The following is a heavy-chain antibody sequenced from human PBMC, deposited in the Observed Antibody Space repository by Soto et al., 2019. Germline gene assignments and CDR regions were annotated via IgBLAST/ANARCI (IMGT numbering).Heavy chain of an antibody. D-gene: IGHD2-2*01. Sequence: QVHLQEAGPAREKPSGTLSLTCAVSGGSIHSNNLWIWARHPPGKGLEWIGEIYHSGSTNYNPSLKSRVTISVDKSKNQFSLKLSSVTAADTAVYYCARRKYQLLHHWGQGTLVTVSS. V-gene: IGHV4-4*02. CDR2: IYHSGST. CDR1: GGSIHSNNL. J-gene: IGHJ5*02. CDR3: ARRKYQLLHH.